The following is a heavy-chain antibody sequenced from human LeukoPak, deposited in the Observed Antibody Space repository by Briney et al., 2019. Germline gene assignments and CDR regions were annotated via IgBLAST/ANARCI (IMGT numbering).Heavy chain of an antibody. CDR2: IIPIFGTA. D-gene: IGHD6-19*01. CDR1: GGTFSSYA. Sequence: SVKVSCKASGGTFSSYAISWVRQAPGQGLEWMGGIIPIFGTANYAQKFQGRVTITADESTSTAYMELSRLRSEDTAVYYCARTYSSGWDYYYYYMDVWGKGTTVTVSS. J-gene: IGHJ6*03. CDR3: ARTYSSGWDYYYYYMDV. V-gene: IGHV1-69*13.